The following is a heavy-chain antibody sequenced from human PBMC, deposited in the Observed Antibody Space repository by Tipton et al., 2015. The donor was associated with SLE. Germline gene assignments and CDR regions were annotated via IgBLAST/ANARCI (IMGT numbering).Heavy chain of an antibody. V-gene: IGHV4-39*01. D-gene: IGHD3-10*01. Sequence: TLSLTCTVSGGSISSSSYYWGWIRQPPGKGLEWIGSIYYSGSTYYNPSLKSRVTISVDTSKNQFSLKLSSVTAADTAVYYCASYGSSSDYWGQGTLVTVSS. CDR1: GGSISSSSYY. CDR2: IYYSGST. CDR3: ASYGSSSDY. J-gene: IGHJ4*02.